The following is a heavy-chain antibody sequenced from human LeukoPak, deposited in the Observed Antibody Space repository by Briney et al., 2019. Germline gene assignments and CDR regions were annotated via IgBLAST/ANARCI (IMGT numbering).Heavy chain of an antibody. CDR2: IKQDGSEK. D-gene: IGHD3-3*01. CDR3: ARDPTIFGVVIVPDY. Sequence: PGGSLRLSCAASEFTFSSYWMSWVRQAPGKGLEWVANIKQDGSEKYYVDSVKGRFTISRDNAKNSLYLQMNSLRAEDTAVYYCARDPTIFGVVIVPDYWGQGTLVTVSS. J-gene: IGHJ4*02. V-gene: IGHV3-7*01. CDR1: EFTFSSYW.